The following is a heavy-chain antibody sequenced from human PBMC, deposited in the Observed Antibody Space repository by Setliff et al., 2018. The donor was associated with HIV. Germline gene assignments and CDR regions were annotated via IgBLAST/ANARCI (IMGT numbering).Heavy chain of an antibody. CDR1: GFTFSNYW. Sequence: GGSLRLSCAASGFTFSNYWMNWVRQAPGKGLEWVANIKDDGSAKYYVDSVKGRFTISRDNAKNSLSLQMDSLSPEDTAVYYCAPINWYQTIFDFWGQGTLVTVSS. D-gene: IGHD2-2*01. J-gene: IGHJ4*02. V-gene: IGHV3-7*01. CDR3: APINWYQTIFDF. CDR2: IKDDGSAK.